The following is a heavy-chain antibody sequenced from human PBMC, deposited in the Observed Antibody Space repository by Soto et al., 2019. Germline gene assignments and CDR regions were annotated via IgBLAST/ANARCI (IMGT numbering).Heavy chain of an antibody. V-gene: IGHV1-69*13. CDR1: GGTFSSYA. CDR3: AVDIVVVPAAIPNMIHYFDY. D-gene: IGHD2-2*02. Sequence: ASVKVSCKASGGTFSSYAISWVRQAPGQGLEWMGGIIPIFGTANYAQKFQGRVTITADESTSTAYMELSSLRSEDTAVYYCAVDIVVVPAAIPNMIHYFDYWGQGTLVTVSS. CDR2: IIPIFGTA. J-gene: IGHJ4*02.